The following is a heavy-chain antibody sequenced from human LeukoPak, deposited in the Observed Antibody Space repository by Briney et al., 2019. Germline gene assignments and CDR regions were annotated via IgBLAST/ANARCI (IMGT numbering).Heavy chain of an antibody. V-gene: IGHV4-61*02. CDR3: ARDQYGSGFYYYYMDV. Sequence: SETLSLTCTVSGGSISSSSYYWSWIRQPAGKGLEWIGRIYTSGSTNYNPSLKSRVTMSVDTSKNQFSLKLSSVTAADTAVYYCARDQYGSGFYYYYMDVWGKGTTDTISS. CDR1: GGSISSSSYY. CDR2: IYTSGST. D-gene: IGHD3-10*01. J-gene: IGHJ6*03.